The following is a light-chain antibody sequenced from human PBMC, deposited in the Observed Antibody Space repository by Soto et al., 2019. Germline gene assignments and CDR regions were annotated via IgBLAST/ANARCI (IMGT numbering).Light chain of an antibody. Sequence: DIQMTQSPSSLFASVGDRVTITCQASQAISNYLNWYQQKPGKAPKLLIYDASNLETGVPSRFSGSGSGTDFTFTISSLQPEDIATYYCQQYDNLLTFGGGTKVEIK. CDR1: QAISNY. CDR3: QQYDNLLT. J-gene: IGKJ4*01. V-gene: IGKV1-33*01. CDR2: DAS.